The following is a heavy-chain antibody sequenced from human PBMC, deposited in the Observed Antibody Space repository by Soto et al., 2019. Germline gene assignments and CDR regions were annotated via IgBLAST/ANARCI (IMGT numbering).Heavy chain of an antibody. Sequence: PSETLSLTCTVSGSDITTYYWGWLRQSPGKGLEWIGHIYDTGSTTYNPSLKSRVTISVDTSNKQFPLRLTSVTAADTAMYYCARCPIDHNWFDPWGQGTLVTVSS. CDR2: IYDTGST. CDR1: GSDITTYY. D-gene: IGHD3-9*01. J-gene: IGHJ5*02. CDR3: ARCPIDHNWFDP. V-gene: IGHV4-59*01.